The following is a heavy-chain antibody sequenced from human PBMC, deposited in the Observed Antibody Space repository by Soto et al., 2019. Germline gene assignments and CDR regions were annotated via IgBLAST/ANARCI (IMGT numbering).Heavy chain of an antibody. D-gene: IGHD4-17*01. CDR2: ISGSGGST. V-gene: IGHV3-23*01. Sequence: EVQLLESGGGLVQPGGSLRLSCAASGFTFSSYAMSWVRQAPGKGLEWVSAISGSGGSTYYADSVKGRFTISRDNSKNTLYLQMNSLRAEDTAVYYCAKSIYYGDYVGGYFDHWGRGTLVTVSS. J-gene: IGHJ2*01. CDR1: GFTFSSYA. CDR3: AKSIYYGDYVGGYFDH.